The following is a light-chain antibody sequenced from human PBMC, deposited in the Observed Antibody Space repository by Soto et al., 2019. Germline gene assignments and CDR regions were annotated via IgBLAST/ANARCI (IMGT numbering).Light chain of an antibody. J-gene: IGLJ1*01. CDR1: SSDVGGYNY. CDR3: SSHAGSNTFYV. Sequence: QSALAQPPSASGSPGQSVTISCTGTSSDVGGYNYVSWYQQHPGKAPKLMIYEVTKRPSGVPDRFSGSKSGNTASLTVSGLQAEDEADYYCSSHAGSNTFYVFGTGTKVT. V-gene: IGLV2-8*01. CDR2: EVT.